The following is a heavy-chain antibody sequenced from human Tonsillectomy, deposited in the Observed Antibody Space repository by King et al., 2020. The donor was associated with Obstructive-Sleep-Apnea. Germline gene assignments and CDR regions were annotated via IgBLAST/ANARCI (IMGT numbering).Heavy chain of an antibody. V-gene: IGHV3-11*06. J-gene: IGHJ4*02. Sequence: VQLVESGGGLVKPGGSLRLSCVASGFSFSDYYMSWSRQTPGKGLEWVSYISSSGSRLTKYADSVKGRFTISRDNAKNSLYLQMNNLRAEDTSIYYCARGGETTVSHWGQGTLVTVSS. CDR3: ARGGETTVSH. CDR1: GFSFSDYY. D-gene: IGHD4-17*01. CDR2: ISSSGSRLT.